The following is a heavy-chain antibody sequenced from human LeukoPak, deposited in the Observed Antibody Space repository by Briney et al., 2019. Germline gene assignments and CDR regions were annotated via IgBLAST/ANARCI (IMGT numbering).Heavy chain of an antibody. CDR2: ISGSGGST. CDR1: GFTFSSYA. CDR3: AKVSVNCSSTSCYNWYFDL. V-gene: IGHV3-23*01. D-gene: IGHD2-2*02. J-gene: IGHJ2*01. Sequence: GGSLRLSCAASGFTFSSYAMSWVRQAPGKGLEWVSAISGSGGSTYYADSVKGRFTISRDNSKNTLYLQMNSLRAEDTAVYYCAKVSVNCSSTSCYNWYFDLWGRGTLVTVSS.